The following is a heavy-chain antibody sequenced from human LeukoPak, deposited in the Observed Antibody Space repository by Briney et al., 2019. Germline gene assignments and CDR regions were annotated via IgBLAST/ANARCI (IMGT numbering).Heavy chain of an antibody. V-gene: IGHV3-21*01. J-gene: IGHJ4*02. CDR3: ASAVAGTENY. Sequence: GGSLRLSCAASGFTFSSYAMSWVRQAPGKGLEWVSSISSSSSYIYYADSVKGRFTISRDNAKNSLYLQMNSLRAEDTAVYYCASAVAGTENYWGQGTLVTVSS. CDR2: ISSSSSYI. CDR1: GFTFSSYA. D-gene: IGHD6-19*01.